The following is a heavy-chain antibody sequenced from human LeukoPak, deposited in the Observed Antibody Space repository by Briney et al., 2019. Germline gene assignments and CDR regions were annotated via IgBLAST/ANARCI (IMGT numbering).Heavy chain of an antibody. CDR3: ARDRDMAVTNGLYGMDV. V-gene: IGHV1-69*06. CDR2: IIPMFGAA. CDR1: GVPFSKFG. D-gene: IGHD4/OR15-4a*01. Sequence: ASVKVSCKASGVPFSKFGLSWVRQAPGQGLDWIGGIIPMFGAAKYAQNFQGRVTINAEKSTTTVYMEVRSIRSEDTAVYYCARDRDMAVTNGLYGMDVWGEGTTVIVTS. J-gene: IGHJ6*04.